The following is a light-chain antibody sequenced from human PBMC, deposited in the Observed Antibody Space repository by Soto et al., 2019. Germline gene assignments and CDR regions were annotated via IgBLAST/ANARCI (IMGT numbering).Light chain of an antibody. CDR3: SSYTGTDNSVI. CDR1: SSDIGGHNF. J-gene: IGLJ2*01. V-gene: IGLV2-8*01. CDR2: EVN. Sequence: QSALTQPPSASGSPGQSVTISCTGSSSDIGGHNFVSWYQQHPGKAPQLLIFEVNKRPSGVPDRFSASKSGITASLTVSGLQPEDEAAYFCSSYTGTDNSVIFGGGTKVTVL.